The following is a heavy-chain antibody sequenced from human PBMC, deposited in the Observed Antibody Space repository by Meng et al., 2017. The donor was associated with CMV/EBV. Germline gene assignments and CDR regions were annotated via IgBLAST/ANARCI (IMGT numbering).Heavy chain of an antibody. CDR1: FRSYP. Sequence: FRSYPISWVRPAPGQGLEWMGRIIPIFGTANSAQEFQGRVTITTDESTSTAYMELSSLRSEDTAVYYCARSYPGLRPPYYYYGMDVWGQGTTVTVSS. J-gene: IGHJ6*02. CDR2: IIPIFGTA. V-gene: IGHV1-69*05. CDR3: ARSYPGLRPPYYYYGMDV.